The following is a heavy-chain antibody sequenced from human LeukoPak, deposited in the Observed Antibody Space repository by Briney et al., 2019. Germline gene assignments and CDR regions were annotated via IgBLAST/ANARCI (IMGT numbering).Heavy chain of an antibody. D-gene: IGHD3-16*01. J-gene: IGHJ4*02. CDR2: IYNGGTT. V-gene: IGHV3-66*02. CDR1: GVTSNY. CDR3: AGGGKVARSFDY. Sequence: GGSLRLSCAASGVTSNYMSWVRQAPGKGLEWVSVIYNGGTTYYADSLKGRFTISRDNSKSTLFLYLQMNSLRTDDTAVYYCAGGGKVARSFDYWGQGTLVTVSS.